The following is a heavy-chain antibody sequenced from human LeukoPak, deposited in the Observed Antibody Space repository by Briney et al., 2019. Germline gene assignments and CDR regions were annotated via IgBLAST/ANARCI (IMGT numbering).Heavy chain of an antibody. D-gene: IGHD6-19*01. J-gene: IGHJ5*02. Sequence: PSETLSLTCAVYGGSFSGYYWSWIRQPPGKGLEWIGEINHSGSTNYNPSLKSRVTISVDTSKNQFSLKLSSVTAADTAVYYCARVQMAYSSGWNWFDPWGQGTLGTVSS. CDR2: INHSGST. CDR1: GGSFSGYY. V-gene: IGHV4-34*01. CDR3: ARVQMAYSSGWNWFDP.